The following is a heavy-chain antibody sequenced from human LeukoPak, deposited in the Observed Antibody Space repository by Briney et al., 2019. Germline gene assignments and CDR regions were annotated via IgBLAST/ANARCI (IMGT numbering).Heavy chain of an antibody. Sequence: GGSLRLSCAASGFTFSDSYMTWVRQAPGKGVEWVAYISGSGHDINYSDSVKGRFTISRDNAKNSLYLQMNSLKVEDTAVYYCAREVYYGSGRRFDFWGQGTLVTVSS. CDR3: AREVYYGSGRRFDF. D-gene: IGHD3-10*01. CDR1: GFTFSDSY. J-gene: IGHJ4*02. CDR2: ISGSGHDI. V-gene: IGHV3-11*04.